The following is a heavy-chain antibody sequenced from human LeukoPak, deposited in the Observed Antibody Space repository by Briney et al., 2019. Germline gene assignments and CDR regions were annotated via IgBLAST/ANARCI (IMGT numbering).Heavy chain of an antibody. J-gene: IGHJ4*02. D-gene: IGHD2-2*01. CDR2: IYPGDSDT. CDR3: ARQRTVPAAKTTTVADY. CDR1: GYSFTSYW. Sequence: GESLKISCKGSGYSFTSYWIGWVRQMPGKGLEWMGIIYPGDSDTRYSPSFQGQVTISAGKSISTAYLQWSSLKASDTAMYYCARQRTVPAAKTTTVADYWGQGTLVTVSS. V-gene: IGHV5-51*01.